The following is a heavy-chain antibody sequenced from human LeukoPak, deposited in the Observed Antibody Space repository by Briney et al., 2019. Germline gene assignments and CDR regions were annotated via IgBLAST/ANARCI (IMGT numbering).Heavy chain of an antibody. CDR1: GGSISSSSYY. Sequence: SETLSLTCTVSGGSISSSSYYWAWIRQPPGKGLEWIGSIHYSGSTYNNPSLKSRVTISVDTSKNQFSLKLSSVTAADTAVYYCARPFRYSSSWPALIYWGQGTLVTVSS. J-gene: IGHJ4*02. CDR3: ARPFRYSSSWPALIY. D-gene: IGHD6-13*01. CDR2: IHYSGST. V-gene: IGHV4-39*07.